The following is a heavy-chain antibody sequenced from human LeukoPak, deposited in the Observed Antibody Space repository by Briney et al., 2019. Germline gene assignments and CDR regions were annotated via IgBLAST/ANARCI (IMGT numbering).Heavy chain of an antibody. V-gene: IGHV1-18*01. Sequence: SVNVSCKASGYTFKTYSFTWVRHAPGQGLEWMGRISAYNGDTNYAQKFQGRVPLTADTFTSTGYMELTSLRADDTAVYYCAFPGVIPNYFDYWGQGSLVTVPS. CDR3: AFPGVIPNYFDY. CDR1: GYTFKTYS. D-gene: IGHD3-10*01. CDR2: ISAYNGDT. J-gene: IGHJ4*02.